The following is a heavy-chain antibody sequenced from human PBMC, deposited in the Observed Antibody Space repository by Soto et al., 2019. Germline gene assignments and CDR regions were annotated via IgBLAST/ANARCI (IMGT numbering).Heavy chain of an antibody. CDR1: GGSISSSSYY. CDR2: IYYSGST. D-gene: IGHD6-13*01. J-gene: IGHJ4*02. V-gene: IGHV4-39*01. Sequence: QLQLQESGPGLVKPSETLSLTCTVSGGSISSSSYYWGWIRQPPGKGLEWIGSIYYSGSTYYNPSLKSRVTISVETSKTQFTLKRSSVTAADTAVYYCARHAGGWYSSSWYVRFLDYWGQGTLVTVSS. CDR3: ARHAGGWYSSSWYVRFLDY.